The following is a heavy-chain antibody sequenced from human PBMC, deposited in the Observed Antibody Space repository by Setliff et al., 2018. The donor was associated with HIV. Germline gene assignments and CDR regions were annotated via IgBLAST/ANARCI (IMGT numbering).Heavy chain of an antibody. Sequence: GGSLRLSCVASGFAFSDCYMSWIRQAPGKGLEWVSYISSSGSDVYYADSVKGRFTISRDNSNNTLYLQMNSLRAEDTAVYYCAKGTYSGTYWGWFDPWGQGTLITVSS. D-gene: IGHD1-26*01. CDR3: AKGTYSGTYWGWFDP. V-gene: IGHV3-11*01. CDR1: GFAFSDCY. CDR2: ISSSGSDV. J-gene: IGHJ5*02.